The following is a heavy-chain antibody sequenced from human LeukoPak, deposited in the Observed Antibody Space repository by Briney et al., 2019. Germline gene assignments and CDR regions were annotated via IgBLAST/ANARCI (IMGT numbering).Heavy chain of an antibody. J-gene: IGHJ1*01. D-gene: IGHD3-22*01. CDR1: GGSISSYY. CDR2: TYYSGST. V-gene: IGHV4-59*01. Sequence: PSETLSLTCTVSGGSISSYYWSWIRQPPGKGLEWIGYTYYSGSTNYNPSLKSRVTISVDTSKNQLSLKLSSVTAADTAVYYCARLKYYYDSSGYRAEYFQHWGQGTLVTASS. CDR3: ARLKYYYDSSGYRAEYFQH.